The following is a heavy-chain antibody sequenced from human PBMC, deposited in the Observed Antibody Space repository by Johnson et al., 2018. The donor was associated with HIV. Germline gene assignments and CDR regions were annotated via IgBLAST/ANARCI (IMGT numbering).Heavy chain of an antibody. CDR3: ARERYYYDSDGYCNPRAFDI. D-gene: IGHD3-22*01. V-gene: IGHV3-20*04. CDR1: GFTFSSYG. Sequence: VQLVESGGGLVQPGGSLRLSCAASGFTFSSYGMCWVRQAPGKGLEWVSGINWNGDRTGYADSLKGRFTISRDNAKNSLYLQMNSLRDEDTALYYCARERYYYDSDGYCNPRAFDIWCQGTMVTVSS. J-gene: IGHJ3*02. CDR2: INWNGDRT.